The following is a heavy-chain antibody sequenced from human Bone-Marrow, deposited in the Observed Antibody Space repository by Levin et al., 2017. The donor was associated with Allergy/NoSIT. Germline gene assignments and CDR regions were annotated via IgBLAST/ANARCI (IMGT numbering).Heavy chain of an antibody. V-gene: IGHV4-4*07. J-gene: IGHJ5*02. Sequence: NPSETLSLTCTFSGDFISGHHWHWIRQSAGKGLEWLGRIHASGNTAYNPSLKSRLSMSIDSSENQFSLRLTSVTAADTAIYYCVAALPAANGLDWFDPWGQGTLVSVSP. CDR1: GDFISGHH. CDR3: VAALPAANGLDWFDP. D-gene: IGHD2-2*01. CDR2: IHASGNT.